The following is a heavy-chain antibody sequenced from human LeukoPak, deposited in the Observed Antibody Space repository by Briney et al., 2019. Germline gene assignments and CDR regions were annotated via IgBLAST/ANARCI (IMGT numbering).Heavy chain of an antibody. CDR1: GFTFSSSW. CDR2: ITSDGTTT. Sequence: GGSLRLSCAASGFTFSSSWMHWVRQAPGKGLLWVSLITSDGTTTTYADSVKGRFTISRDNAANMVYLQMNSLRAEDSAVYYCASDSYYSIAVWGQGTTVTVSS. J-gene: IGHJ6*02. CDR3: ASDSYYSIAV. V-gene: IGHV3-74*03. D-gene: IGHD3-22*01.